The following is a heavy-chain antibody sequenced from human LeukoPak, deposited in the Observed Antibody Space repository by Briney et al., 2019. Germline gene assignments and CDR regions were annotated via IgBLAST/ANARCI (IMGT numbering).Heavy chain of an antibody. CDR2: ISAYNGNT. V-gene: IGHV1-18*01. CDR3: ARVYCSGGSCYLRPMLSYYYYYMDV. D-gene: IGHD2-15*01. J-gene: IGHJ6*03. CDR1: GYTFTSYD. Sequence: GASVKVSCKASGYTFTSYDISWVRQAPGQGLEWMGWISAYNGNTNYAQKLQGRVTMTTDTSTSTAYMELRSLRSDDTAVYYCARVYCSGGSCYLRPMLSYYYYYMDVWGKGTTVTISS.